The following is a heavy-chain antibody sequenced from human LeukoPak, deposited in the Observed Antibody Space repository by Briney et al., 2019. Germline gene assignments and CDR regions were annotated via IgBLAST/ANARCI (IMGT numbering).Heavy chain of an antibody. CDR2: FDPEDGET. D-gene: IGHD3-3*01. J-gene: IGHJ4*02. CDR3: ATVHDYDFWSGYFY. Sequence: ASVKVSCKVSGYTLTELSMHWVRQAPGKGLEWMGGFDPEDGETIYAQKFQGRVTMTEDTSTDTAYMELSSLRSEDTAVYYCATVHDYDFWSGYFYWGQGTLVTVSS. V-gene: IGHV1-24*01. CDR1: GYTLTELS.